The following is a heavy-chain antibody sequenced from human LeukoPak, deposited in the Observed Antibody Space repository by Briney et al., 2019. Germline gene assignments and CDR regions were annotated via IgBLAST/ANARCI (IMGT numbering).Heavy chain of an antibody. V-gene: IGHV1-3*01. D-gene: IGHD2/OR15-2a*01. CDR1: GYTFTRYA. CDR3: ARDFYYSAKYGWFDP. Sequence: ASVKVSCKASGYTFTRYAMHWVRQAPGQRLEGMGWINVGNGNKEYSQNFQGRVTITRDTSATTVYMELTSLRSEDTAVYYCARDFYYSAKYGWFDPWGQGTLVTVSS. CDR2: INVGNGNK. J-gene: IGHJ5*02.